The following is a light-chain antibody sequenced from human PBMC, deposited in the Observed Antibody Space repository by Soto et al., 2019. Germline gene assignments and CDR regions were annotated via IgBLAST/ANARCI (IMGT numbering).Light chain of an antibody. J-gene: IGLJ1*01. V-gene: IGLV2-14*01. Sequence: QSALTQPASVSGSPGQSITISCTGTSSDVGGYNYVSWYQQHPGKAPKLMIHDVSNRPSGVSNRFSGSKSGNTASLTISGLQAEDEADYYCSSYTSSSKVFGTGTKLTVL. CDR2: DVS. CDR1: SSDVGGYNY. CDR3: SSYTSSSKV.